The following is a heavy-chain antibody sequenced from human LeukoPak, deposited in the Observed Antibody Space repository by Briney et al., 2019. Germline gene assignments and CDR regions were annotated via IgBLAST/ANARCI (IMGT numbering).Heavy chain of an antibody. J-gene: IGHJ4*02. Sequence: PGGSLRLSCAAPGFTFSNYAMNWVRQAPGKGLEYVSGISSNGGSTNYANSAKGRFTISRDNSKNTLYLQMGSLRAEDMAVYYCARDGGTYCGGDCYGDWGQGTLVTVSS. D-gene: IGHD2-21*02. V-gene: IGHV3-64*01. CDR2: ISSNGGST. CDR1: GFTFSNYA. CDR3: ARDGGTYCGGDCYGD.